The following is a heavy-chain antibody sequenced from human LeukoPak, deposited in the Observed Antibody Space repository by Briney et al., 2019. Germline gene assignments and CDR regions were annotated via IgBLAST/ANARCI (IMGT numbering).Heavy chain of an antibody. CDR2: IYYSGST. D-gene: IGHD6-6*01. J-gene: IGHJ5*02. Sequence: SETLSLTCTVSGGSISSSSYYWGWIRQPPGKGLEWIGSIYYSGSTYYNPSLKSRVTISVDTSKNQFSLKLSSVTAADTAVYYCARCRGYSSSPTGKNWFDPWGQGTLVTVSS. CDR3: ARCRGYSSSPTGKNWFDP. CDR1: GGSISSSSYY. V-gene: IGHV4-39*01.